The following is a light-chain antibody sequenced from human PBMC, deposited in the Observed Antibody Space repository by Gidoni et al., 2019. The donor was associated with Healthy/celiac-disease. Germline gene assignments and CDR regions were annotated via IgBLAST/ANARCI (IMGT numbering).Light chain of an antibody. CDR3: QQYGSSPMYT. V-gene: IGKV3-20*01. CDR2: GAS. Sequence: EIVLTPSPGTLSLSPGERATLSCRASQRVSSSYLAGYQQKPGQAPRLLIYGASSRATDIPDRFSGSGSVTDFTLTISRLEPEDFALYYCQQYGSSPMYTFXXXTKLEIK. CDR1: QRVSSSY. J-gene: IGKJ2*01.